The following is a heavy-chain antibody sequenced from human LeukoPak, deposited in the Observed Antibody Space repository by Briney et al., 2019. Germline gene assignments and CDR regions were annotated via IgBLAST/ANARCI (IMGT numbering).Heavy chain of an antibody. Sequence: GGSLRLSCAASGFTVSSNYMSWVRQAPGKGLEGVSVIYSGGSTYYADSVKGRFTISRDNSKNTLYLQMNSLRAEDTAVYYCAREYCSGGSCYSHDYYYYYMDVWGKGTTVTVSS. J-gene: IGHJ6*03. CDR3: AREYCSGGSCYSHDYYYYYMDV. V-gene: IGHV3-53*01. CDR2: IYSGGST. CDR1: GFTVSSNY. D-gene: IGHD2-15*01.